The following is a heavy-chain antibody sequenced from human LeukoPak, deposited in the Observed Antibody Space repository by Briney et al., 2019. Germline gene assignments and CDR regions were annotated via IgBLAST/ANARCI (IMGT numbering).Heavy chain of an antibody. CDR3: ARHSVLAALGSFDY. CDR2: IYTSGST. V-gene: IGHV4-61*02. Sequence: SETLSLTCTVSGGPISSGSYYWSWIRQPAGKGLEWIGRIYTSGSTNYNPSLKSRVTISVDTSKNQFSLKLSSVTAADTAVYYCARHSVLAALGSFDYWGQGTLVTVSS. J-gene: IGHJ4*02. CDR1: GGPISSGSYY. D-gene: IGHD6-25*01.